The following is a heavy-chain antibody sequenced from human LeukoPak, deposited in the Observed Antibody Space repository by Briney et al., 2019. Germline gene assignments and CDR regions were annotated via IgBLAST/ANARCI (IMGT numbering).Heavy chain of an antibody. J-gene: IGHJ4*02. D-gene: IGHD2-15*01. V-gene: IGHV1-2*06. CDR3: ARAPSGWSGHGKNFDY. CDR2: INPNSGGT. Sequence: ASVKVSCKASGYTFTCYYMHWVRQAPGQGLEWMGRINPNSGGTNYAQKFQGRVTMTRDTSISTAYMELSRLRSDDTAVYYCARAPSGWSGHGKNFDYWGQGTLVTVSS. CDR1: GYTFTCYY.